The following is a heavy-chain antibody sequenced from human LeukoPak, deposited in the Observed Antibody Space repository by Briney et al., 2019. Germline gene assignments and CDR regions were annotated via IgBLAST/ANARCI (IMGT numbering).Heavy chain of an antibody. V-gene: IGHV3-23*01. CDR3: ATLTPIAFFDY. CDR1: GFTFSSYA. CDR2: VSGGGGGT. Sequence: GGSLRLSCAASGFTFSSYAMSWVPQAPGKGLEWVSAVSGGGGGTYYADSMKGRFTISRDNSKNTLYLQMNSLRADDTAVYYCATLTPIAFFDYWGQGTLVTVSS. J-gene: IGHJ4*02. D-gene: IGHD2-8*01.